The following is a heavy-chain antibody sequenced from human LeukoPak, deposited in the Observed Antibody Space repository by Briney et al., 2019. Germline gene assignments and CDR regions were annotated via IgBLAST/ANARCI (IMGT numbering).Heavy chain of an antibody. CDR2: ISSSSSTI. CDR1: GFTFSSYS. J-gene: IGHJ4*02. D-gene: IGHD6-13*01. V-gene: IGHV3-48*04. Sequence: GGSLRLSCAASGFTFSSYSMNWVRQAPGKGLEWVSYISSSSSTIYYADSVKGRFTISRDNAKNSLYLQMNSLRAEDTAVYYCARDPKGYSSSWYGAYWGQGTLVTVSS. CDR3: ARDPKGYSSSWYGAY.